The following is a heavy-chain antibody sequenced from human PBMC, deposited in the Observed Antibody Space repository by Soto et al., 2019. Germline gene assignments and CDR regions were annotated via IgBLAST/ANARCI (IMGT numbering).Heavy chain of an antibody. CDR3: ATRSGDCVGWLDP. CDR1: DGSIIGSGFH. V-gene: IGHV4-39*01. CDR2: IYYSGTA. J-gene: IGHJ5*02. Sequence: PSETKSHTNTVSDGSIIGSGFHWTWIRQPPGKGLEWIGSIYYSGTANYSPSLKSRLAIDVDTSKNQFSLRLSSVTAADTAVYYCATRSGDCVGWLDPWGQGTRVTVSS. D-gene: IGHD2-21*02.